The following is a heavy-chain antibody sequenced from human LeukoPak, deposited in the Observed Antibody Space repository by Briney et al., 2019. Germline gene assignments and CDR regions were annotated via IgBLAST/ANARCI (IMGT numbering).Heavy chain of an antibody. CDR3: ARDRGYSYGLRPYYFDY. J-gene: IGHJ4*02. CDR1: GFTFSSYW. CDR2: IKQDGSEK. D-gene: IGHD5-18*01. V-gene: IGHV3-7*01. Sequence: GGSLRLSCAASGFTFSSYWMSWVRQAPGKGLEWVANIKQDGSEKYYVDSVKGRFTISRVNAKNSLYLQMNSLRAEDTAVYYCARDRGYSYGLRPYYFDYWGQGTLVTVSS.